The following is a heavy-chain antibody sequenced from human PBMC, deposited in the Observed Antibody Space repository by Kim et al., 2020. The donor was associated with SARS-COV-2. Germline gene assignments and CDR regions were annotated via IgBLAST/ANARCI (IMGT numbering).Heavy chain of an antibody. V-gene: IGHV3-21*01. Sequence: GGPLRLSCAASGFTFSSYSMNWVRQAPGKGLEWVSSISSSSSYIYYADSVKGRFTISRDNAKNSLYLQMNSLRAEDTAVYYCARDGVPRFRIAAAGTPYYYSGMDVWGQGTTVTVSS. CDR1: GFTFSSYS. J-gene: IGHJ6*02. CDR2: ISSSSSYI. D-gene: IGHD6-13*01. CDR3: ARDGVPRFRIAAAGTPYYYSGMDV.